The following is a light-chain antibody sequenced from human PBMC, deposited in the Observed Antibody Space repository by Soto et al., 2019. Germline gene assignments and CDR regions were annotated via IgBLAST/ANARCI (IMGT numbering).Light chain of an antibody. CDR1: QDIAIY. Sequence: IQMTQSPSSLSASVGDRVTITCRASQDIAIYLAWYQQKPGEAPKLLIYAASTLYGGVPSRFSGSGSGTEFTLTISSLQPDDFATYYCQQYNSYSRFGQGTKVDIK. J-gene: IGKJ1*01. CDR2: AAS. V-gene: IGKV1-9*01. CDR3: QQYNSYSR.